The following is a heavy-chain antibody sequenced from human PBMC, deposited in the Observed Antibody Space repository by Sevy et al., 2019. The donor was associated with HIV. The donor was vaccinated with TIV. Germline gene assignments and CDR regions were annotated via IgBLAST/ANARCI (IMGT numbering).Heavy chain of an antibody. CDR1: GGSITSLY. CDR3: AGENAWGRGSY. CDR2: IYYNGNI. V-gene: IGHV4-59*08. Sequence: SETLSLTCTVSGGSITSLYWNWIRQPPGKGLEWIANIYYNGNINYNPSLRRRAILSLDTSKNQFFLRLSSVTAADTAMYYCAGENAWGRGSYWGQGTLVTVSS. J-gene: IGHJ4*02. D-gene: IGHD1-26*01.